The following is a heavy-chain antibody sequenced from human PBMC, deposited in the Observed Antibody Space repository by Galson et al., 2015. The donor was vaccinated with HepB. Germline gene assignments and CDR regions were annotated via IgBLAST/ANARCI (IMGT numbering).Heavy chain of an antibody. CDR2: ISASGGST. CDR1: GFTFSSYA. D-gene: IGHD3-3*01. CDR3: ARLPGYDFWSGYFPGMDV. V-gene: IGHV3-23*01. J-gene: IGHJ6*02. Sequence: SLRLSCAASGFTFSSYAMSWVRQAPGKGLEWVSGISASGGSTYYADSVKGRFTISRDNSKSTLYLQMNSLRADDTAVYHCARLPGYDFWSGYFPGMDVWGQGTTVTVSS.